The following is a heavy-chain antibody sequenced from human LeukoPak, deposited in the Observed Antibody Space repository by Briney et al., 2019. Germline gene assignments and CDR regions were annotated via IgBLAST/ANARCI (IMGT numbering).Heavy chain of an antibody. CDR2: IYTSGST. Sequence: SETLSLTCTVSGGSISSYYWSWIRQPAGKGLEWIGRIYTSGSTNYNPSLKSRVTISVDTSKNQFSLKLSSVTAADTAVYYCARVVRLGELTTPDYWGQGTLVTVSS. D-gene: IGHD3-16*01. V-gene: IGHV4-4*07. CDR3: ARVVRLGELTTPDY. CDR1: GGSISSYY. J-gene: IGHJ4*02.